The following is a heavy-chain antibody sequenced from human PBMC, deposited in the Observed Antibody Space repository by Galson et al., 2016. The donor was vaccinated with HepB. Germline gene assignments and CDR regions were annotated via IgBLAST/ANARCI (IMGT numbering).Heavy chain of an antibody. CDR3: AKKESLIPGHDTPDYFDH. CDR2: VSHSGDTK. Sequence: SLRLSCAASGFTFSNYGFHWVRQAPGKGLEWVAVVSHSGDTKYYADSVRGRFTISRDDSNNTVYLQMTRLRIEDTALYYCAKKESLIPGHDTPDYFDHWGQGTLVTVSS. D-gene: IGHD2-15*01. V-gene: IGHV3-30*18. CDR1: GFTFSNYG. J-gene: IGHJ4*02.